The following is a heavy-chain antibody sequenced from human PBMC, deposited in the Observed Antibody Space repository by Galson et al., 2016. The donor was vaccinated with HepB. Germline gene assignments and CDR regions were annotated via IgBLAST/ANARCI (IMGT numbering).Heavy chain of an antibody. J-gene: IGHJ4*02. CDR2: IKGDGSVK. Sequence: SLRLSCAASGISFSNYWMTWVRQAPGKGLEWVANIKGDGSVKYYVDSVKGRFIISRDNAKNALYLQLNSLRAEDTAVYYCARDVNYGIFDRWGQGTLVTVSS. D-gene: IGHD3-10*01. CDR1: GISFSNYW. V-gene: IGHV3-7*01. CDR3: ARDVNYGIFDR.